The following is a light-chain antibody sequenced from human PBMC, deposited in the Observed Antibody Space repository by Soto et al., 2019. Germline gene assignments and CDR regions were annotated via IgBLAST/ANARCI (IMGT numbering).Light chain of an antibody. J-gene: IGLJ3*02. CDR1: SSDVGGYNF. CDR2: EVT. CDR3: QAYDYSLTASV. V-gene: IGLV2-8*01. Sequence: QSALTQPPSASGSPGQSVAISCTGTSSDVGGYNFVSWYQQHPGKAPKLMIYEVTKRPSGVPDRFSGSKSGNTASLTVSGLQAEDEADYYCQAYDYSLTASVFGGGTKVTVL.